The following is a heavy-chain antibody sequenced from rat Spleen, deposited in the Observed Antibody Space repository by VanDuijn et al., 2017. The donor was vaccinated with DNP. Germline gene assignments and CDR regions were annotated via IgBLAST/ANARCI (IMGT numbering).Heavy chain of an antibody. D-gene: IGHD1-10*01. CDR3: AREQHFHFDY. V-gene: IGHV5S13*01. Sequence: EVQLVESGGGLEQPGRALKLSCAASGFTFSYYGMAWVRQAPKKGLEWVASISHSDGTTYYSDSVRGRFTISRDNTQNSLHLQMNSLKSEDTATYFCAREQHFHFDYWGQGVTVTVSS. J-gene: IGHJ2*01. CDR2: ISHSDGTT. CDR1: GFTFSYYG.